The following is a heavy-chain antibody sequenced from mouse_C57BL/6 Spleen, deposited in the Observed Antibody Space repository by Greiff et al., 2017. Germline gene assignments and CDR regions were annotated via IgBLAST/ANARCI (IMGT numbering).Heavy chain of an antibody. CDR1: GYTFTDYN. Sequence: VHVKQSGPELVKPGASVKIPCKASGYTFTDYNMDWVKQSHGKSLEWIGDINPNNGGTIYNQKFKGKATLTVDKSSSTAYMELRSLTSEDTAVYYCARMIYDYGYYFDDWGQGTTLTVSS. CDR2: INPNNGGT. CDR3: ARMIYDYGYYFDD. J-gene: IGHJ2*01. V-gene: IGHV1-18*01. D-gene: IGHD2-4*01.